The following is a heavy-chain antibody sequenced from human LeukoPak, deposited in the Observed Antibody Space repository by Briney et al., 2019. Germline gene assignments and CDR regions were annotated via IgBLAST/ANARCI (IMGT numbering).Heavy chain of an antibody. CDR3: ARSGITIFGVVITRARGYFDY. CDR1: GGTFSSYA. CDR2: IIPIFGTA. Sequence: ASVKVSCKASGGTFSSYAISWVRQAPGQGLEWMGGIIPIFGTANYAQKFQGRVTITTDESTSTAYMELSSLRSEDTAVYYCARSGITIFGVVITRARGYFDYWGQGTLVTVSS. D-gene: IGHD3-3*01. V-gene: IGHV1-69*05. J-gene: IGHJ4*02.